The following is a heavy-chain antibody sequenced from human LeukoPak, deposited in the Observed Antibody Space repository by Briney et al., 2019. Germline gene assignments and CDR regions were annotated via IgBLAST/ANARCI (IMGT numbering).Heavy chain of an antibody. J-gene: IGHJ4*02. CDR2: IYYSGST. Sequence: SETLSLTCTVSGGSISSYYWSWTRQPPGKGLEWIGYIYYSGSTNYNPSLKSRVTISVDTSKNQFSLKLSSVTAADTAVYHCARRRSATQFDYWGQGTLVTVSS. V-gene: IGHV4-59*01. CDR3: ARRRSATQFDY. CDR1: GGSISSYY. D-gene: IGHD6-25*01.